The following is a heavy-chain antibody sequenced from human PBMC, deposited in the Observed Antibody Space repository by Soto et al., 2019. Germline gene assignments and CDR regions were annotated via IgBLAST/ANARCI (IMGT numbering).Heavy chain of an antibody. CDR3: ARTLWIPFDY. CDR1: GGSFSGYY. CDR2: INHRGST. D-gene: IGHD5-12*01. J-gene: IGHJ4*02. V-gene: IGHV4-34*01. Sequence: SETLSLTCAVYGGSFSGYYWSWIRQPPGKGLEWIGEINHRGSTNYNPSLKSRVTISVDTXKNQFSLKLSSVTAADTAVYYCARTLWIPFDYWGQGTLVTVSS.